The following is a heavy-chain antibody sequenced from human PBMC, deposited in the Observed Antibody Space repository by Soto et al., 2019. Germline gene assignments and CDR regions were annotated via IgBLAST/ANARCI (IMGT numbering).Heavy chain of an antibody. CDR2: IIPIFGTA. CDR3: ARKGLRDGYNQYYFDY. Sequence: QVQLVQSGAEVTKPGSSVKVSCKASGGTFSSYAISWVRQAPGQGLEWMGGIIPIFGTANYAQKFQGRVTITADKSTSTAYMELSSLRSEDTAVYYCARKGLRDGYNQYYFDYWGQGTLVTVSS. J-gene: IGHJ4*02. V-gene: IGHV1-69*06. CDR1: GGTFSSYA. D-gene: IGHD5-12*01.